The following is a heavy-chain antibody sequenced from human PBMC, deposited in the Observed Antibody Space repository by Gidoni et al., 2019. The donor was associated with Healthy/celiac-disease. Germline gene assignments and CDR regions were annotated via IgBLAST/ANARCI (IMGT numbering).Heavy chain of an antibody. D-gene: IGHD2-15*01. Sequence: QVQLQPWGAGLLKPSETLSLTCAVYGGSFSGYYWSWIRQPPGKGLEWIGEINHSGSTNYNPSLKSRVTISVDTSKNQFSLKLSSVTAADTAVYYCARGPVARFDYWGQGTLVTVSS. CDR1: GGSFSGYY. CDR2: INHSGST. V-gene: IGHV4-34*01. J-gene: IGHJ4*02. CDR3: ARGPVARFDY.